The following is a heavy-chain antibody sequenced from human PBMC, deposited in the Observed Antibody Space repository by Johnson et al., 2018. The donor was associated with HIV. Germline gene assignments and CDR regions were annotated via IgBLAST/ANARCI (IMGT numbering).Heavy chain of an antibody. CDR3: AKRSGSFYGAFDL. Sequence: VQLVESGGNLVRPGGSLRLSCAPSGFTLSSYALSWVCQAPGKGLEWVSGFTANDGVTYYADSVKGRFTISRDISKNTLYLQMNSLRADDSALYYCAKRSGSFYGAFDLWGQGTMVTVSS. D-gene: IGHD1-26*01. CDR1: GFTLSSYA. CDR2: FTANDGVT. J-gene: IGHJ3*01. V-gene: IGHV3-23*04.